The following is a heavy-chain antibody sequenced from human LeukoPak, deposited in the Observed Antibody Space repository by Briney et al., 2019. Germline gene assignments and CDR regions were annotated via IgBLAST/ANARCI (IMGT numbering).Heavy chain of an antibody. CDR2: IKSDGKT. CDR1: GFTFSSYW. J-gene: IGHJ1*01. Sequence: PGGSLRLSCEASGFTFSSYWFHWVRQAPGQGLVLVSRIKSDGKTNYADSVKGRFTISRDNAKNTVSLQMDSLRAEDTGVYYCARAPSEVGGYYPEYFRHWGQGTLVTVSS. V-gene: IGHV3-74*01. D-gene: IGHD3-22*01. CDR3: ARAPSEVGGYYPEYFRH.